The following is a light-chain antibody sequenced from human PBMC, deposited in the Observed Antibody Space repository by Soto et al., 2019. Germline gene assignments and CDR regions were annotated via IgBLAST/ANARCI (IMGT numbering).Light chain of an antibody. CDR2: DAS. V-gene: IGKV1-39*01. CDR1: QNINNY. Sequence: DIQITHSPSSLSASVVDRVTITFQASQNINNYLNWYQQKPGRAPKLLIYDASNLEAGVPSRFSGSGSGTDFTLTISSLQPEDFATYYCQKSYSTPISFGQGTRLEIK. CDR3: QKSYSTPIS. J-gene: IGKJ5*01.